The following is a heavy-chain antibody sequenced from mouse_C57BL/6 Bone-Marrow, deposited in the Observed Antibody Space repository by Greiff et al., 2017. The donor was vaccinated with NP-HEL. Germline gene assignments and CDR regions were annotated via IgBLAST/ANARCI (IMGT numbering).Heavy chain of an antibody. V-gene: IGHV1-15*01. J-gene: IGHJ4*01. CDR1: GYTFTDYE. CDR2: IDPETGGT. Sequence: VQLKESGAELVRPGASVTLSCKASGYTFTDYEMHWVKQTPVHGLEWIGAIDPETGGTAYNQKFKGKAILTADKSSSTAYMELRSLTSEDSAVYYCTRDRGDAMDYWGQGTSVTVSS. CDR3: TRDRGDAMDY.